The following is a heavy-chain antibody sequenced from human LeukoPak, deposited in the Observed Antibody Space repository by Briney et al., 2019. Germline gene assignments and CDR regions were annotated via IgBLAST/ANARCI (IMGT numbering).Heavy chain of an antibody. J-gene: IGHJ4*02. Sequence: RGGSLRLSCAASGFAFSSNSMNWVRQAPGKGLEWVSSISGSSSYIYYADSVKGRFTISRDNAKNSLYLQMNSLRPEDTAVYYCASAEDWGQGTLITVSS. CDR1: GFAFSSNS. V-gene: IGHV3-21*01. CDR2: ISGSSSYI. CDR3: ASAED.